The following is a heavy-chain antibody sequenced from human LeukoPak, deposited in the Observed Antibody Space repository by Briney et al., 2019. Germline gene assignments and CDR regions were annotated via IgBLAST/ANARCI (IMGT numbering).Heavy chain of an antibody. J-gene: IGHJ4*02. CDR1: GFSFSSYS. V-gene: IGHV3-23*01. CDR2: ISGRTDGP. D-gene: IGHD4-23*01. Sequence: PGGSLRLSCAASGFSFSSYSMNWVRQAPGKGLEWVSTISGRTDGPYYADSVKSRFTTARDNSKNTMCLQINSGRAEDTAVYYCAKDPLGYGGHYFDNWGQGTRVTVSS. CDR3: AKDPLGYGGHYFDN.